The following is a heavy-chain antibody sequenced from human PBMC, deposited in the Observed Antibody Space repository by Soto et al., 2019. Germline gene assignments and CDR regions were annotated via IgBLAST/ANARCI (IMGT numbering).Heavy chain of an antibody. Sequence: QVQVVQSGAEVKKPGSSVKISCTASGRIFSSFPTSWVRQVPGQGSEWMGGVISASGSVTYAPKFQGRVTITAVNSAGIGYMELTSLTSEDTAIYYCARVGSRDAYNYVLDHWGPGTMVTVSS. CDR2: VISASGSV. V-gene: IGHV1-69*06. CDR3: ARVGSRDAYNYVLDH. CDR1: GRIFSSFP. D-gene: IGHD5-18*01. J-gene: IGHJ1*01.